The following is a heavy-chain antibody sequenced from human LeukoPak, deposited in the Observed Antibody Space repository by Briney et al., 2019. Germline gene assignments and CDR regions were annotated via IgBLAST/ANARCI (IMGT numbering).Heavy chain of an antibody. D-gene: IGHD6-13*01. CDR2: ISYDGSIN. CDR1: GFTFSNFG. Sequence: GGSLRLSCAASGFTFSNFGMHWVRQAPGKGLEWVALISYDGSINDYADSVKGRFTISRDNSKNTLYLQMNSLRADDTAMYYCARGSYSSSWKTFDYWGQGTLVTVSS. V-gene: IGHV3-30*19. J-gene: IGHJ4*02. CDR3: ARGSYSSSWKTFDY.